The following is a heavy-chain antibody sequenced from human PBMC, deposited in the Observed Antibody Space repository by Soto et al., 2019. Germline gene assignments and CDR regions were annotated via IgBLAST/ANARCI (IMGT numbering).Heavy chain of an antibody. V-gene: IGHV1-18*01. CDR1: GYTFASYG. J-gene: IGHJ6*03. CDR2: ISAYNGNT. CDR3: ARAEPNIHYYYMDV. Sequence: ASVKVSCKASGYTFASYGSRWVRQALGQGLEWMGWISAYNGNTNYAQKLQGRVTMTTDTSTSTAYMELRSLRSDDTAVYYCARAEPNIHYYYMDVWGKGTTVTVSS.